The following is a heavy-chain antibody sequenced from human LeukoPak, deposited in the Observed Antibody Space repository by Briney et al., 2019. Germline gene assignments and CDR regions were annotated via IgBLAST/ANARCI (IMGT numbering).Heavy chain of an antibody. D-gene: IGHD5-24*01. J-gene: IGHJ4*02. CDR1: GFTFSSYG. V-gene: IGHV3-30*18. CDR3: AKDETRDAYNLGATDY. CDR2: LSYDGRNK. Sequence: PPARSLRLSCAASGFTFSSYGMHWVRQAPGKGLEWVAVLSYDGRNKYYADSLKGRFTISRDNSKNTLFLQMNSLRAEDTAVYYCAKDETRDAYNLGATDYWGQGTLVTVSS.